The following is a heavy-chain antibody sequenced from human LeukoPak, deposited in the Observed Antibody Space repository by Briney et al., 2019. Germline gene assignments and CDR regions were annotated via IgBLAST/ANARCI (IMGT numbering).Heavy chain of an antibody. CDR1: GGSISSSSYY. CDR3: ASRSSWYVQDY. Sequence: SETLSLTCTVSGGSISSSSYYWGWIRQPPGKGLEWIGSIYYSGSTYYNPSLKSRVTISVDTSKNQFSLKLSSVTAADTAVYYCASRSSWYVQDYWGQGTLVTVSS. J-gene: IGHJ4*02. D-gene: IGHD6-13*01. V-gene: IGHV4-39*07. CDR2: IYYSGST.